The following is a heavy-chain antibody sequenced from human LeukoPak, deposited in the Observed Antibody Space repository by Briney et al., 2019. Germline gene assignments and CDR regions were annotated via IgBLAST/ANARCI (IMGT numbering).Heavy chain of an antibody. CDR3: AKNPRLEGWIYFDS. D-gene: IGHD1-1*01. V-gene: IGHV3-23*01. CDR1: GFTFSSYS. J-gene: IGHJ4*02. Sequence: GGSLRLSCAASGFTFSSYSMSWVRQAPGKGLDGVSSISGSGGRIDYADSVKGRFTISRDNSKNTLSLQMNSLTAEDTAVYYCAKNPRLEGWIYFDSWGQGILVTVSS. CDR2: ISGSGGRI.